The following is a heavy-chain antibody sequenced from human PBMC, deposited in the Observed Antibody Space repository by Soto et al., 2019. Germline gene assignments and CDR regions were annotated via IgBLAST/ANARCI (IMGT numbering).Heavy chain of an antibody. CDR1: GGSISSGDYY. V-gene: IGHV4-30-4*01. J-gene: IGHJ6*02. CDR3: DRDALAPYYYGIDV. Sequence: QVQLQESGPGLVKPSQTLSLTCTVSGGSISSGDYYWSWISQPPGLGLEWIGYIYYSGSTYYNPSLKRRVTISVDTSKNQFSQKLSSLTAADTAAYSCDRDALAPYYYGIDVWGQGTTVTVSS. CDR2: IYYSGST.